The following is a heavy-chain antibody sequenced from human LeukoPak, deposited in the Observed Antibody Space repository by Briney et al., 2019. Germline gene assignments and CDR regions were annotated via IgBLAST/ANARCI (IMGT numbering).Heavy chain of an antibody. CDR1: GFMLSFYA. V-gene: IGHV3-23*01. J-gene: IGHJ4*02. CDR3: AAVGAPWSMYFDY. CDR2: ISGSGGST. Sequence: GGSLRLSCAASGFMLSFYAMSWVRQAPGKGLEWVSGISGSGGSTYYTDSVKGRFTISRDNSKKTLYLQMKSLRAEDTAVYYCAAVGAPWSMYFDYWGQGSLVTVSS. D-gene: IGHD3-3*01.